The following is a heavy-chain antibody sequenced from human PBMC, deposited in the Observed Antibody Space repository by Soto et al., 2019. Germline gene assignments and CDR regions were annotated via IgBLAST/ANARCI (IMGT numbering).Heavy chain of an antibody. Sequence: LRLSCAASGFIFDDYAMHWVRQVPGKGLEWVSAISWNSGTIAYADSVKGRFTISRDNAKNSLYLQMNSLRSEDTAVYYCARVVKVWHDSSGYHNWFDPWGQGTLVTVSS. CDR2: ISWNSGTI. CDR3: ARVVKVWHDSSGYHNWFDP. CDR1: GFIFDDYA. D-gene: IGHD3-22*01. V-gene: IGHV3-9*01. J-gene: IGHJ5*02.